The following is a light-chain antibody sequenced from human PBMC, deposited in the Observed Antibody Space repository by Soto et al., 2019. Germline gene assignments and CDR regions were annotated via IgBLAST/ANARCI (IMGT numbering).Light chain of an antibody. CDR3: QQNYNGPRT. CDR1: QNIDNY. J-gene: IGKJ1*01. Sequence: DIQMTQSPSSLSAFVGDRVTITCRASQNIDNYLNWYQQKPGRAPNLLIYTASHLQSGVPSRFSGSGFGTDLTLTITSLQPEDVATYYCQQNYNGPRTFGQGTKVEIK. V-gene: IGKV1-39*01. CDR2: TAS.